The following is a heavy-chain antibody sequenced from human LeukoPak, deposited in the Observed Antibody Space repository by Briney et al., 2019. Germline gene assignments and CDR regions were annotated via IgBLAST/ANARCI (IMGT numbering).Heavy chain of an antibody. CDR3: ARDPYYYDSSGYSSY. Sequence: PSETLSLTCTVSGGSISSYYWSWIRQPPGKGLEWIGYIYYSGSTNYNPSLKSRVTISVDTSKNQFSLKLSSVTAADTAVYYCARDPYYYDSSGYSSYWGQGTLVTVSS. J-gene: IGHJ4*02. CDR1: GGSISSYY. D-gene: IGHD3-22*01. V-gene: IGHV4-59*12. CDR2: IYYSGST.